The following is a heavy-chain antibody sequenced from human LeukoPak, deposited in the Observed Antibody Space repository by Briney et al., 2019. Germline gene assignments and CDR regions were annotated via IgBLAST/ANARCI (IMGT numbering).Heavy chain of an antibody. CDR1: GGTFSSYA. V-gene: IGHV1-69*01. CDR3: APEARYSGYDSGY. D-gene: IGHD5-12*01. Sequence: SVKVSCKASGGTFSSYAISWLRQAPGQGLEWMGGIIPIFGTANHAQKFQGRVTITADESTSTAYMELSSLRSEDSAVYYCAPEARYSGYDSGYWGQGTLVTVSS. J-gene: IGHJ4*02. CDR2: IIPIFGTA.